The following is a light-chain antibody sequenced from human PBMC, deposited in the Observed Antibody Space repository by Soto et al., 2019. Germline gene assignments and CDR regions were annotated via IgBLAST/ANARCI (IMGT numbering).Light chain of an antibody. CDR1: QSVSNNY. CDR2: GAS. V-gene: IGKV3-20*01. CDR3: QQYGSSGT. Sequence: EILFTQSPGTLSLSPGERRTLSWRASQSVSNNYLAWYQQKPGEAPRLLIYGASNRATGIPDRFSGSGSGTDFTLTISRLEPEDAAVYYCQQYGSSGTFGQGTKVDIK. J-gene: IGKJ1*01.